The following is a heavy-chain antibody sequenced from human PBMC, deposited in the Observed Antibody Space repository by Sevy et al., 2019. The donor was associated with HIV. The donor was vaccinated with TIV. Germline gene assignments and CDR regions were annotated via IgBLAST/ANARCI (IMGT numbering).Heavy chain of an antibody. Sequence: GGSLRLSCVVSGFSFSNYDMSWVRQAPGKGLEWVSGISGSGGGTYYADSVKGRFTISRDNSKNTLYLQMNSLRAGDPAVYYGGGYRGHDWPPNFDYWGQGTLVTVSS. V-gene: IGHV3-23*01. J-gene: IGHJ4*02. CDR1: GFSFSNYD. CDR2: ISGSGGGT. D-gene: IGHD5-12*01. CDR3: GGYRGHDWPPNFDY.